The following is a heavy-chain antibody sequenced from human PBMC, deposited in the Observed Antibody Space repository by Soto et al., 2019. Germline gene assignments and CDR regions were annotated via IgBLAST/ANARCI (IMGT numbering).Heavy chain of an antibody. CDR1: GGSISGSNW. Sequence: SSETLSLTCAVSGGSISGSNWWSWVRQPPGKGLEWIGEIYHSGSTNYNPSLKSRVTISVDKSKNQFSLKLSSVTAADTAVYYCAKVSGGYYYGMDVWGQGTTVT. V-gene: IGHV4-4*02. CDR2: IYHSGST. D-gene: IGHD1-26*01. CDR3: AKVSGGYYYGMDV. J-gene: IGHJ6*02.